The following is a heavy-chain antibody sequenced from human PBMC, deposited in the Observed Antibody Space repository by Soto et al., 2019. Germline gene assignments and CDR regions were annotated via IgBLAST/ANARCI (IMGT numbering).Heavy chain of an antibody. Sequence: VQLQESGPGLVKPSETLSLTCTVSGGSIRSYYWSWIRQPPGNGLEWIGYIYYSETNKYNRSLRSRVTISVDTSKNHFSLKLSSVNAADTAVYYCARHEGGSTDYWGQGTLVTVSS. D-gene: IGHD3-10*01. V-gene: IGHV4-59*08. CDR3: ARHEGGSTDY. CDR1: GGSIRSYY. J-gene: IGHJ4*02. CDR2: IYYSETN.